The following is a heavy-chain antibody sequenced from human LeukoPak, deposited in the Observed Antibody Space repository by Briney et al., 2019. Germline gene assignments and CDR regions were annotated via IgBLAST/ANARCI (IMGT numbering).Heavy chain of an antibody. CDR3: ARDPLVGAFDI. J-gene: IGHJ3*02. Sequence: SETLSLTCTVSGGSISSGSYYWSWIRQPAGKGLEWIGRIYTSGSTNYNPSLKSRVTISVDTSKNQFSLKLISVTAADTAVYYCARDPLVGAFDIWGQGTMVTVSS. D-gene: IGHD2-8*02. CDR1: GGSISSGSYY. CDR2: IYTSGST. V-gene: IGHV4-61*02.